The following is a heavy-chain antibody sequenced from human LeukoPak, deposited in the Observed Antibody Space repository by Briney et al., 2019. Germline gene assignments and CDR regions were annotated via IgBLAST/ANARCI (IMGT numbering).Heavy chain of an antibody. J-gene: IGHJ4*02. D-gene: IGHD2-2*01. CDR3: ASDLPAATS. CDR2: ISGSSDYI. CDR1: GFTFSGYS. V-gene: IGHV3-21*01. Sequence: GGSQRLSCAASGFTFSGYSMNWVRQAPGKGLEWVSSISGSSDYIFYADLAKGRFTISRDNAKNSVYLQMNSLRADDTAVYYCASDLPAATSWGQGTLVTVSS.